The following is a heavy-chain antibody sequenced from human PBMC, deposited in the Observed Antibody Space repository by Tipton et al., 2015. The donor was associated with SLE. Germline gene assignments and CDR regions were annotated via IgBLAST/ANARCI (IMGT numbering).Heavy chain of an antibody. J-gene: IGHJ3*02. D-gene: IGHD6-19*01. V-gene: IGHV4-59*01. Sequence: LRLSCAASGFTFSNAWMSWVRQPPGKGLEWIGYIYYSGSTYYNPSLKSRVTISVDTSKNQFSLKLSSVTAADTAVYYCARGYSSGWGDDAFDIWGQGTMVTVSS. CDR3: ARGYSSGWGDDAFDI. CDR2: IYYSGST. CDR1: GFTFSNAW.